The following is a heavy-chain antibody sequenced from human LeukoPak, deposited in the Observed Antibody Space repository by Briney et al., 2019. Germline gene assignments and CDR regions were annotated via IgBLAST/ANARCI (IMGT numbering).Heavy chain of an antibody. CDR1: GFTFSTHD. V-gene: IGHV3-48*04. CDR3: TSHTGTDAAFRPFHI. D-gene: IGHD3-10*01. Sequence: GGSLRLSCAASGFTFSTHDVNWVRRAPGKGLEWVSFINSRSSTIYYADSVKGRFTISRDNAKNSLYLQMNSLRAEDTAVYYCTSHTGTDAAFRPFHIWGQGTMVTVSS. J-gene: IGHJ3*02. CDR2: INSRSSTI.